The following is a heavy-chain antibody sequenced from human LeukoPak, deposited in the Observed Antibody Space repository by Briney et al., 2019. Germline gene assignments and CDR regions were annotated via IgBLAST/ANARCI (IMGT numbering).Heavy chain of an antibody. D-gene: IGHD1-7*01. V-gene: IGHV1-69*05. J-gene: IGHJ5*02. CDR1: GGTFSSYA. CDR3: ARDLTGTNWFDP. CDR2: IIPILGTA. Sequence: ASVKVSCKASGGTFSSYAISWVRQAPGQGLEWMGGIIPILGTANYAQKFQGRVTITTDESTSTAYMELSNLRSEDTAVYYCARDLTGTNWFDPWGQGTLVTVSS.